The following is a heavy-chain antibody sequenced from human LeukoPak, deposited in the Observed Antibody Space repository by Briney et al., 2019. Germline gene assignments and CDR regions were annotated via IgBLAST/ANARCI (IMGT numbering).Heavy chain of an antibody. CDR1: GGTFSSYA. V-gene: IGHV1-69*05. J-gene: IGHJ6*03. D-gene: IGHD1-26*01. CDR2: IIPIFGTA. CDR3: ARSMGGLSVGQLNYYYYMDV. Sequence: SVKVSCKASGGTFSSYAISWVRQAPGQGLEWMGGIIPIFGTANYAQKFQGRVTITTDESTSTAYMELSSLRSEDTAVYYCARSMGGLSVGQLNYYYYMDVWGKGTTVTVSS.